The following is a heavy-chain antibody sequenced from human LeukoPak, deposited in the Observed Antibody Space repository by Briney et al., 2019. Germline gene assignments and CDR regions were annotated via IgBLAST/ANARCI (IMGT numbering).Heavy chain of an antibody. J-gene: IGHJ5*02. CDR1: GYTFTSYG. CDR3: ARPRRSGWWFDP. V-gene: IGHV1-18*01. CDR2: ISSYNGNT. D-gene: IGHD3-10*01. Sequence: ASVTVSCKASGYTFTSYGISWVRQAPGQGLEWMGWISSYNGNTNYAQKLQRRVTMNTDTYTRTAYMELTRLRYDAPAVYFCARPRRSGWWFDPWGQGTLVTVSS.